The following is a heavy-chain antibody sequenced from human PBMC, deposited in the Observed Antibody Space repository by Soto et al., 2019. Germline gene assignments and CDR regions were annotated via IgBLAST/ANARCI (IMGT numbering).Heavy chain of an antibody. D-gene: IGHD3-10*01. CDR3: AHRRSGSFFDY. CDR2: IYWDNDK. Sequence: QITLKESGPTLVNPTQTLTLTCTFSGFSLRTSEVGVVWIRQPPGKAPEWLAIIYWDNDKRYSPSLESRLTIAKDTSKNQVVLTMTSMDPVDTATYYCAHRRSGSFFDYWGQGTRVTVSS. V-gene: IGHV2-5*02. CDR1: GFSLRTSEVG. J-gene: IGHJ4*02.